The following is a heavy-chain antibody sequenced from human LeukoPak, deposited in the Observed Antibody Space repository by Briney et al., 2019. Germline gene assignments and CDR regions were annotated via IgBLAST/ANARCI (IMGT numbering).Heavy chain of an antibody. Sequence: GGSLRLSCAASGFTFSSYGMHWVRQAPGKGLEWVAAISYDGTNKYYVDSVKGRFTISRDNSKNTLYLQMNRPGPEDTAVYYCAKDRFSYASGNTDYWGQGTLVTVPS. J-gene: IGHJ4*02. D-gene: IGHD3-10*01. CDR1: GFTFSSYG. V-gene: IGHV3-30*18. CDR3: AKDRFSYASGNTDY. CDR2: ISYDGTNK.